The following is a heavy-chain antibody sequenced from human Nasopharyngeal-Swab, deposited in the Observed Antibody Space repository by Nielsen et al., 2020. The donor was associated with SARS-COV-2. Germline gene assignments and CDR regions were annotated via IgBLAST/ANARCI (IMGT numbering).Heavy chain of an antibody. J-gene: IGHJ4*02. D-gene: IGHD6-13*01. CDR2: INPSGGNT. CDR1: GYTFTSYY. V-gene: IGHV1-46*01. CDR3: AADARQQLVRGGGDY. Sequence: ASVKVSCKASGYTFTSYYMHWVRQAPGQGLEWMGIINPSGGNTNYAQKFQERVTITRDMSTSTAYMELSSLRSEDTAVYYCAADARQQLVRGGGDYWGQGTLVTVSS.